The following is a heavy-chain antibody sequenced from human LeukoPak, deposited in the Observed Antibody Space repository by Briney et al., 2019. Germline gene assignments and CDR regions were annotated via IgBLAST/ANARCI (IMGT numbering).Heavy chain of an antibody. CDR2: MNPNSDNT. CDR1: RYTFSSYD. D-gene: IGHD2-2*01. V-gene: IGHV1-8*03. Sequence: ASVKVSCKASRYTFSSYDFNWVRQATGQGLEWMGWMNPNSDNTVYAQKFQGRVTITRNTSISTANMELSSLRSEDTAVYYCARALDGIVVVPALLGHYYYYMDVWGKGTTVTVSS. J-gene: IGHJ6*03. CDR3: ARALDGIVVVPALLGHYYYYMDV.